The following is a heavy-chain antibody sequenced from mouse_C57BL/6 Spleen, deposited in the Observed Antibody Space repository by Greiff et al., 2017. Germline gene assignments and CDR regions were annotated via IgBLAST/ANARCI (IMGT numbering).Heavy chain of an antibody. CDR3: ARNTTRYYAMED. Sequence: DVKLVESGGGLVKPGASLKLSCAASGFTFSDYGMHWVRQAPEKGLEWVAYISSGSSTIYYADTVKGRFTISRDNAKNTLFLQMTSLRSEDAAMYYCARNTTRYYAMEDWGQGTSVTVS. D-gene: IGHD1-1*01. V-gene: IGHV5-17*01. CDR2: ISSGSSTI. CDR1: GFTFSDYG. J-gene: IGHJ4*01.